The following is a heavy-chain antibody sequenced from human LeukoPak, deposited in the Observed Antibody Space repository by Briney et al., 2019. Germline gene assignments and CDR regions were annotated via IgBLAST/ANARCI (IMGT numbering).Heavy chain of an antibody. CDR1: GGSISSGGYY. J-gene: IGHJ4*02. D-gene: IGHD4-17*01. V-gene: IGHV4-31*03. CDR2: IYYSGST. Sequence: SETLSLTCTVSGGSISSGGYYWSWIRQHPGKGLEWIGYIYYSGSTYYNPSLKSRVTISVDTSKNQFSLKLSSVTAADTAVYYCARGYGDYVSGGNFDHWGQGTLVTVSS. CDR3: ARGYGDYVSGGNFDH.